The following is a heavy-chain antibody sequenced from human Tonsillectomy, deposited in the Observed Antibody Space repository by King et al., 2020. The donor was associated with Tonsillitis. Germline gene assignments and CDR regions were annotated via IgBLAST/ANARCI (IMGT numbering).Heavy chain of an antibody. D-gene: IGHD5-18*01. J-gene: IGHJ4*02. V-gene: IGHV3-23*04. CDR3: AKILGYTYGPFDY. Sequence: QLVKSGGGLVQPGGSLRLSCAASGFAFSSYAMRWVRQAPGKGLECVSGISGSGGSTDYADSVQGRFTISRDNSKNTLYLQMNSLRAEDTAVYYCAKILGYTYGPFDYWGQGTVVTVSS. CDR1: GFAFSSYA. CDR2: ISGSGGST.